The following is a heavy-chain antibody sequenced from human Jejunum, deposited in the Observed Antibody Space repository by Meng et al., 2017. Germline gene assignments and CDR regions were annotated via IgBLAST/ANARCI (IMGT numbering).Heavy chain of an antibody. Sequence: QVQLQESGPGLVTPSQTLSLTCTVSGESIRSGGHYWSWIRQHPGKGLEWIGYIYYTGSAYYNPSLESRVTLSVDTSNNQFSLRLNSVTAADTAVYYCAREGQLMLGLVDYWGQGTLVTVSS. J-gene: IGHJ4*02. V-gene: IGHV4-31*03. D-gene: IGHD2-2*01. CDR3: AREGQLMLGLVDY. CDR2: IYYTGSA. CDR1: GESIRSGGHY.